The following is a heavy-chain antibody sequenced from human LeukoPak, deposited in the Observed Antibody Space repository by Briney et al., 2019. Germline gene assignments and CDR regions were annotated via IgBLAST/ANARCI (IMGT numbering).Heavy chain of an antibody. CDR2: IRYDGSNK. Sequence: GGSLRLSCAASGFTFTNYGIHWVRQAPGKGLEWVAFIRYDGSNKYYANSVKGRFTISRDNSKNTLYLQMNSLRAEDTGVYYCAKAAYCTGTSCFLDYYYMDVWGTGTTVTVSS. CDR3: AKAAYCTGTSCFLDYYYMDV. J-gene: IGHJ6*03. D-gene: IGHD2-2*01. CDR1: GFTFTNYG. V-gene: IGHV3-30*02.